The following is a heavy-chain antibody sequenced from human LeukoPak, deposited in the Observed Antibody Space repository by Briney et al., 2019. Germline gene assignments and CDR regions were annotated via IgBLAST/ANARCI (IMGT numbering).Heavy chain of an antibody. CDR2: ISAYNGNT. J-gene: IGHJ4*02. Sequence: ASVKVSCKASGHTFTSYGISWVRQAPGQGLEWMGWISAYNGNTNYAQKLQGRVTMTTDTSTSTAYMELRSLRSDDTAVYYCARDLPTYYYGSGGYWGSVATDYWGQGTLVTVSS. CDR1: GHTFTSYG. D-gene: IGHD3-10*01. CDR3: ARDLPTYYYGSGGYWGSVATDY. V-gene: IGHV1-18*01.